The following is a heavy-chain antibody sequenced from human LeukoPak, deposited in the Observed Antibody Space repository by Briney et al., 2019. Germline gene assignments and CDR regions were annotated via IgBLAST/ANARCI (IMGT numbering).Heavy chain of an antibody. V-gene: IGHV4-39*01. J-gene: IGHJ4*02. CDR1: GGSIISSSYY. CDR2: IYYSGST. CDR3: ARYTSAAGTGY. D-gene: IGHD6-13*01. Sequence: SETLSLTCTVSGGSIISSSYYWGWIRQPPGKGLEWIGSIYYSGSTYYNPSLKSRVTISVDTSKNQFSLKLSSVTAADTAVYYCARYTSAAGTGYWGQGTLVTVSS.